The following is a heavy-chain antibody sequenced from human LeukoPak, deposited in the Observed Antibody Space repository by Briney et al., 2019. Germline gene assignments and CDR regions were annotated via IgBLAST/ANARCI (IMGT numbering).Heavy chain of an antibody. CDR2: INPNSGGT. Sequence: ASVKVSCKASGYTFTGYYMHWVRQAPGQGLEWMGWINPNSGGTNYAQKFQGRVTMTRDTFISTAYMELSRLRSDDTAVYYCARDLPYDFWSGTLSWFDPWGQGALVTVSS. D-gene: IGHD3-3*01. CDR3: ARDLPYDFWSGTLSWFDP. J-gene: IGHJ5*02. V-gene: IGHV1-2*02. CDR1: GYTFTGYY.